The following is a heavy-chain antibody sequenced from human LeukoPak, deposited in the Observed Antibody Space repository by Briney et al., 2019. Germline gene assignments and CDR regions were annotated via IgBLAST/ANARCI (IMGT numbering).Heavy chain of an antibody. CDR2: FDPEDGET. J-gene: IGHJ3*02. V-gene: IGHV1-24*01. Sequence: ASVKVSCKVSGYTLTELSMHWVRQAPGNGLEWMGGFDPEDGETIYAQKFQGRVTMTEDTSTDTAYMELSSLRSEDTAVYYCATESPITMIVVVSRVDAFDIWGQGTMVTVSS. CDR3: ATESPITMIVVVSRVDAFDI. CDR1: GYTLTELS. D-gene: IGHD3-22*01.